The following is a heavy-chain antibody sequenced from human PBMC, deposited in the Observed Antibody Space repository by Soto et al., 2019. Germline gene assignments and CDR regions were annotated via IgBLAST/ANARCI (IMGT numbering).Heavy chain of an antibody. J-gene: IGHJ5*02. D-gene: IGHD5-12*01. CDR3: ARGREYSFGYNWFDP. CDR2: INPNEGRT. Sequence: QVQLVQSGAEVRKPGASLKLSCQTSGYPFTSYHMHWVRQAPGQGLEWMGVINPNEGRTRYSQRFQDRVTMTRDTSTSTVYMELSSLRSEDTATYFCARGREYSFGYNWFDPWGQGTLVTVSS. V-gene: IGHV1-46*01. CDR1: GYPFTSYH.